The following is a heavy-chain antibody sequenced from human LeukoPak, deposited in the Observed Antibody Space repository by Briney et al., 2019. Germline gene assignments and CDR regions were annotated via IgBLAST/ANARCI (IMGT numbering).Heavy chain of an antibody. D-gene: IGHD1-26*01. J-gene: IGHJ4*02. CDR1: GASFSGYY. V-gene: IGHV4-34*01. Sequence: SATLSLTCAVYGASFSGYYWSWIRQPPGKGREWIGEINHSGSTNYNPSLKSRVTISVDTSKNQFSLKLSSVTAADTAVYYCARVVGAVSAYFDYWGQGTLVTVSS. CDR3: ARVVGAVSAYFDY. CDR2: INHSGST.